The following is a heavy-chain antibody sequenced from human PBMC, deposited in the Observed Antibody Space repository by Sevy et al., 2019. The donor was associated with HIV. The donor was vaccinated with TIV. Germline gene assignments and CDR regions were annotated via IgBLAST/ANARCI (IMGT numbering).Heavy chain of an antibody. J-gene: IGHJ5*02. D-gene: IGHD2-21*01. CDR1: GFTFSSYW. V-gene: IGHV3-74*01. CDR2: VNGDGSST. Sequence: GESLKISCAASGFTFSSYWMHWVRQAPGKGLVWVSRVNGDGSSTTYADSVKGRFTISRDNAKNTLDLQMNSLRAEDTAVYYCAKASLGLWRGWFDPWGQGTLVTVSS. CDR3: AKASLGLWRGWFDP.